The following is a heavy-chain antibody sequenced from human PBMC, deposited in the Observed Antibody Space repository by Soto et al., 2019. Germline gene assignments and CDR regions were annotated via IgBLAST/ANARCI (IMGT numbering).Heavy chain of an antibody. V-gene: IGHV4-34*01. CDR1: GGSFSGYY. J-gene: IGHJ5*02. Sequence: KPSETLSLTCAVYGGSFSGYYWSWIRQPPGKGLEWIGEINHSGSTNYNPSLKSRVTISVDTSKNQFSLKLSSVTAADTAVYYCASLSGYDVTWFDPWGQGTLVTVSS. CDR3: ASLSGYDVTWFDP. D-gene: IGHD5-12*01. CDR2: INHSGST.